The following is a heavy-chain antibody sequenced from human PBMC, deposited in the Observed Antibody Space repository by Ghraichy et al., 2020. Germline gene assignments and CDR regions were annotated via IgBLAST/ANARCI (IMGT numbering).Heavy chain of an antibody. D-gene: IGHD3-10*01. CDR2: IGGIGTDT. CDR3: ARGSRGVGYDAFDV. V-gene: IGHV3-23*01. J-gene: IGHJ3*01. CDR1: GFTFSTYV. Sequence: GGSLRLSCAASGFTFSTYVMTWVRQAPGKGLEWVTSIGGIGTDTYYADSVKGRFTISRDNSKNTLYLQMDGLGAEDTAVYCARGSRGVGYDAFDVWGQGTMITVSS.